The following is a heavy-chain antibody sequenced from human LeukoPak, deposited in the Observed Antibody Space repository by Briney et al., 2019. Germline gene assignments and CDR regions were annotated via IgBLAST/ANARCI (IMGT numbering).Heavy chain of an antibody. CDR3: ARAQAVTSWYFDL. D-gene: IGHD2-15*01. CDR1: GYTFTSQD. J-gene: IGHJ2*01. CDR2: MNPNSDYT. Sequence: ASVKVSCKASGYTFTSQDINWERHAPGQGLEWMGWMNPNSDYTGCEQKFQGRLTMTRDTSHDTAYMELSGLRSEDTAMYYCARAQAVTSWYFDLWGQGTLVIVSS. V-gene: IGHV1-8*01.